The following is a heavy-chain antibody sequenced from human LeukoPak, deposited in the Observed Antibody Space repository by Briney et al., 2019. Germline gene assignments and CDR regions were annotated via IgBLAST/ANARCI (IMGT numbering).Heavy chain of an antibody. V-gene: IGHV3-23*01. Sequence: GGSLRLSCAASGFTFSSYAMSWVRQAPGKGLEWVSAISGSGGSTYYADSVKGRFTISRDNSKNTLYLQMNSLRAEDTAVYYCAKSSGYYEDYYYYYYMDVWGKGTTVTVSS. J-gene: IGHJ6*03. CDR2: ISGSGGST. CDR1: GFTFSSYA. D-gene: IGHD3-3*01. CDR3: AKSSGYYEDYYYYYYMDV.